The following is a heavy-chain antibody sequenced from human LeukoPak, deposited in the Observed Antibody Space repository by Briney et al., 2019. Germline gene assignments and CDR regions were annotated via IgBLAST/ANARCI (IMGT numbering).Heavy chain of an antibody. CDR2: IYTSGST. V-gene: IGHV4-4*07. J-gene: IGHJ4*02. D-gene: IGHD1-1*01. CDR3: ARGYSQLDY. Sequence: SETLSLTCTVCGGSISSYYWSWLRQPAGKGLEWLGRIYTSGSTNYNPSLKSRVTMSVDTSKNQFSLKRSSVTAADTAVYYCARGYSQLDYWGQGTLVTVSS. CDR1: GGSISSYY.